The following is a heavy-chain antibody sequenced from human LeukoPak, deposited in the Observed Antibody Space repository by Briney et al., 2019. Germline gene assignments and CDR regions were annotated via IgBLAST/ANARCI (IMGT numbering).Heavy chain of an antibody. CDR2: ISSDGSYK. V-gene: IGHV3-30*03. Sequence: GGSLRLSCAASGFTFSTFGMHWVRQAPGKGLEWVAVISSDGSYKYYEDSVKGRFTISRDNSKNMVYLQMNSLRAEDTAVYYCVGWSDYWGQGTLVTVSS. D-gene: IGHD2-15*01. CDR3: VGWSDY. J-gene: IGHJ4*02. CDR1: GFTFSTFG.